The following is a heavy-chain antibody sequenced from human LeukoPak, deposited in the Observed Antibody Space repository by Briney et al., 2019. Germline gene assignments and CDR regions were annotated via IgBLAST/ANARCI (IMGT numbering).Heavy chain of an antibody. CDR2: ISGSGGST. CDR1: GFTFSSYA. V-gene: IGHV3-23*01. Sequence: GGSLRLSCAASGFTFSSYAMSWVRQAPGKGLEWVSAISGSGGSTYYADSVKGRFTISRDNSKNTLYLQMNGLRAEDTAVYYCVLPYDYGDYVFDYWGQGTLVTVSS. D-gene: IGHD4-17*01. J-gene: IGHJ4*02. CDR3: VLPYDYGDYVFDY.